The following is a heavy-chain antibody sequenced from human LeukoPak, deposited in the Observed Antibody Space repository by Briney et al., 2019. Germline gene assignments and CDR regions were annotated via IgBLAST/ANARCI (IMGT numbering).Heavy chain of an antibody. CDR2: IYYSGST. D-gene: IGHD3-22*01. Sequence: SETPSLTCSVSGGSISSYYWSWVRQPPGKGLEWIGYIYYSGSTNYNPSLKSRVTISVDMSKNQFSLRLSSVTAADTAVYYCARVAGYYYDSSGYSRAEYFQHWGQGTLVTVSS. CDR3: ARVAGYYYDSSGYSRAEYFQH. CDR1: GGSISSYY. J-gene: IGHJ1*01. V-gene: IGHV4-59*01.